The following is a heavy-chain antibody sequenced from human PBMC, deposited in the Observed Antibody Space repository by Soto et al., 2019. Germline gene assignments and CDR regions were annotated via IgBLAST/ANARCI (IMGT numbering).Heavy chain of an antibody. J-gene: IGHJ6*02. CDR2: IFYSGNT. CDR1: GGSINTYY. CDR3: ASGFGLDG. Sequence: SETLSLTCTGAGGSINTYYYSWIRQPPGKGLEWIGYIFYSGNTNSNPSLKSRLTISVDTSKNQFSLKLSSLIAADTAVYYCASGFGLDGWGQGSTVTVSS. V-gene: IGHV4-59*01.